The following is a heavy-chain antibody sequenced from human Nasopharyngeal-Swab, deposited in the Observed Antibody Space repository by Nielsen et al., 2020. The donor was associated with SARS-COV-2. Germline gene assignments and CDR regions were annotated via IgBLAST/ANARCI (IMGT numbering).Heavy chain of an antibody. V-gene: IGHV3-23*01. Sequence: GESLKISCTASGFTFSSYAMNWVRQAPGKGLEWVSGISGTGDNTYYADSVKGRFTISRDSSKNTLYLQMNSLRADDTAVYYCARRLVWFGEAHYYYYGMDVWGQGTTVTVSS. CDR2: ISGTGDNT. CDR3: ARRLVWFGEAHYYYYGMDV. J-gene: IGHJ6*02. D-gene: IGHD3-10*01. CDR1: GFTFSSYA.